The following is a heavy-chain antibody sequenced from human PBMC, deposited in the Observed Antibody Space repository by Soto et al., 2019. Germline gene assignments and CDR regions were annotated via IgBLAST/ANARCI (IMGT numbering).Heavy chain of an antibody. J-gene: IGHJ6*02. Sequence: GGSLRPSCAASGLTFRSFAVICVRIAPGKGLEWVSYISSSSSTIYYADSVRGRFTISRDNAKNSLYLQMNSLRDEDTAVYYCARETLIAARRDYYYYGMDVWGQGT. CDR3: ARETLIAARRDYYYYGMDV. CDR1: GLTFRSFA. CDR2: ISSSSSTI. D-gene: IGHD6-6*01. V-gene: IGHV3-48*02.